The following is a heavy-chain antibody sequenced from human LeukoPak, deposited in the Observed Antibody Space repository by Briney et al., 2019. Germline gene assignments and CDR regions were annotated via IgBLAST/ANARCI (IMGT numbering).Heavy chain of an antibody. CDR2: IYNSGST. J-gene: IGHJ4*02. Sequence: PSETLSLTCTVSGGSISSYYWSWIRQPPGKGLEWIGYIYNSGSTYYNPSLKSRVTISLDTSKKQFSLRLTSVTAADTAVYYCARGFDSKSTYFDYWGLGTLVTVSS. CDR3: ARGFDSKSTYFDY. CDR1: GGSISSYY. V-gene: IGHV4-59*01. D-gene: IGHD5-12*01.